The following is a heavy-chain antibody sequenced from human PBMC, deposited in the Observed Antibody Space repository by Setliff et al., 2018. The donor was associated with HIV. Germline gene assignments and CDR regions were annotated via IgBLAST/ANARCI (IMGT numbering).Heavy chain of an antibody. J-gene: IGHJ5*02. D-gene: IGHD3-22*01. Sequence: ASVKVSCKASGYSFTTYAISWVRQAPGQGLEWMGWISAYNGNTLYAQKFQGRANMTTDTSTSTAYMDLRSLRSDDTAVYYCAKCSXMLGTPATSSGYYCGWFDPWGQGXXXXVSS. CDR2: ISAYNGNT. CDR3: AKCSXMLGTPATSSGYYCGWFDP. CDR1: GYSFTTYA. V-gene: IGHV1-18*01.